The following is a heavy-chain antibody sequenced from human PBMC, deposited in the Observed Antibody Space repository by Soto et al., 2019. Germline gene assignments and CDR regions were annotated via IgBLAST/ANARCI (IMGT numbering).Heavy chain of an antibody. V-gene: IGHV4-34*01. J-gene: IGHJ5*01. CDR1: GGSFSGHS. Sequence: SETLSLTCAVYGGSFSGHSWAWIRQSPGKGLEWIGDINHSGRVNYSPSLKSRVTISLDTSKNQFSLTLSAVTAADTAMYYCSTRAYDTNGYYRFDPWGQGTLVTVSS. D-gene: IGHD3-22*01. CDR3: STRAYDTNGYYRFDP. CDR2: INHSGRV.